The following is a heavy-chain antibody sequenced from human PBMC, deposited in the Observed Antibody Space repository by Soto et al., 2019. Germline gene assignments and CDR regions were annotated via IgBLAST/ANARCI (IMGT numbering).Heavy chain of an antibody. D-gene: IGHD3-22*01. CDR3: ARVTSYYYDSSGYYGGAFDI. CDR2: IYPGDSDT. V-gene: IGHV5-51*01. J-gene: IGHJ3*02. Sequence: GESLKISCKGSGYSFTSYWIGWVRQMPGKGLEWMGIIYPGDSDTRYSPSFQGQVTSSADKSISTAYLQWSSLKASDTAMYYCARVTSYYYDSSGYYGGAFDIWGQGTMVTVSS. CDR1: GYSFTSYW.